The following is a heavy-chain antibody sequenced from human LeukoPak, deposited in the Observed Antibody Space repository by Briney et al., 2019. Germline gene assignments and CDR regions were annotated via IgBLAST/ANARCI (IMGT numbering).Heavy chain of an antibody. Sequence: GGSLRLSCAASGFTFSSYGMSWVRQAPGKGLEWVSAISGSGGSTYYADSVKGRFTISRDNSKNTLYLQMNSLRAEDTAVYYCARGYSSGWYVERFDYWGQGTLVTVSS. CDR2: ISGSGGST. CDR1: GFTFSSYG. CDR3: ARGYSSGWYVERFDY. V-gene: IGHV3-23*01. D-gene: IGHD6-19*01. J-gene: IGHJ4*02.